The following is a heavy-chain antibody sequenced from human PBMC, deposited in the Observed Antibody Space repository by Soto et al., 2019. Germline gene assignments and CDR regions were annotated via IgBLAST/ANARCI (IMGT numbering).Heavy chain of an antibody. CDR3: AKKVNSGSGSQFFDY. Sequence: PGGSLRLSCAASGFTFSSYSLSWVRQALGKGLEWVSGFRSGGDDDTTYYADSVRGRFTISRDKSKNTLFLQMNSLRAEDTAIYYCAKKVNSGSGSQFFDYWGQGTLVTVSS. J-gene: IGHJ4*02. D-gene: IGHD3-10*01. CDR1: GFTFSSYS. V-gene: IGHV3-23*01. CDR2: FRSGGDDDTT.